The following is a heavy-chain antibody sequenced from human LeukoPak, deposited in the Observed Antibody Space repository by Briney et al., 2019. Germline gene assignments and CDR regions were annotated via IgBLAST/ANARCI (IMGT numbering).Heavy chain of an antibody. Sequence: GGSLRLSCAASGFTFSSYSMNWVRQAPGKGLEWVSSISSSGSYIYYADSVKGRFTISRDNAKNLLYLQMNSLRAEDTAVYYCVRRMVRRWFDPWGQGTLVTVSS. CDR2: ISSSGSYI. CDR1: GFTFSSYS. CDR3: VRRMVRRWFDP. D-gene: IGHD5-18*01. V-gene: IGHV3-21*01. J-gene: IGHJ5*02.